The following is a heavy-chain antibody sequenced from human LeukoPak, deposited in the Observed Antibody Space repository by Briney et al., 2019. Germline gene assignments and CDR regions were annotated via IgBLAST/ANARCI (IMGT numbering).Heavy chain of an antibody. CDR1: GFTFSSYS. V-gene: IGHV3-48*04. Sequence: GGSLRLSCAASGFTFSSYSMNWVRQAPGKGLEWVSSISSSSSTIYYGDSVKGRFTISRDNAKNSLYLQMNSLRAEDTAVYYCARDFVVVVAADGYWGQGTLVTVSS. D-gene: IGHD2-15*01. CDR2: ISSSSSTI. J-gene: IGHJ4*02. CDR3: ARDFVVVVAADGY.